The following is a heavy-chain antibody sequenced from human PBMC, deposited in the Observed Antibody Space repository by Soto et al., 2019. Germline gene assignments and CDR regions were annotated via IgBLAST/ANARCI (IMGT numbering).Heavy chain of an antibody. J-gene: IGHJ5*02. CDR1: GYTFTSYN. V-gene: IGHV1-46*01. CDR2: INPSGFFT. D-gene: IGHD3-10*01. CDR3: ARAAGRFGERFWFDP. Sequence: QVQLVQSGAEVKKPGASVKVSCKASGYTFTSYNIHWVRQAPGQGLEWVGMINPSGFFTTYAQKGRGRASMTGDTSTSVVYMELRNLRSEDTAMYYCARAAGRFGERFWFDPWGQGTLVSVSS.